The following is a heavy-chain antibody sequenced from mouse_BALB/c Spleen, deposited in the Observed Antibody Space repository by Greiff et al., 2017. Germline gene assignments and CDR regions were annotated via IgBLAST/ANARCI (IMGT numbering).Heavy chain of an antibody. CDR1: GFSLTSYG. Sequence: VQVVESGPGLVAPSQSLSITCTVSGFSLTSYGVHWVRQPPGKGLEWLGVIWAGGSTNYNSALMSRLSISKDNSKSQVFLKMNSLQTDDTAMYYCARESLRGGYYAMDYWGQGTSVTVSS. CDR3: ARESLRGGYYAMDY. J-gene: IGHJ4*01. CDR2: IWAGGST. D-gene: IGHD1-2*01. V-gene: IGHV2-9*02.